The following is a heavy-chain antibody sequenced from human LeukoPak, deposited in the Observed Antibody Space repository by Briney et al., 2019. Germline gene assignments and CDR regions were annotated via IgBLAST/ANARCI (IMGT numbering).Heavy chain of an antibody. D-gene: IGHD6-19*01. J-gene: IGHJ4*02. V-gene: IGHV1-24*01. CDR3: ARDVAVAGTLDY. Sequence: ASVKVSCKVSGYTLTELSMHWVRQAPGKGLEWMGGFDPEDGETIYAQKFQGRVTMTEDTSTDTAYMELSSLRSEDTAVYYCARDVAVAGTLDYWGQGTLVTVSS. CDR1: GYTLTELS. CDR2: FDPEDGET.